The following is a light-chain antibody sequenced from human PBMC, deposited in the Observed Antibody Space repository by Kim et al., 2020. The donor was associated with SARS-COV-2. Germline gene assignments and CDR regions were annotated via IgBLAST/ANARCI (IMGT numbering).Light chain of an antibody. J-gene: IGLJ2*01. Sequence: QSVLTQPPSASGTPGQRVTISCSGSSSNIGSNPVNWYQQFPGTAPKLLIYTNNQWPSGVPDRFSGSKSGTSASLVISGLQSEDEADYYCAAWDDSLNGVVFGGGTQLTVL. CDR3: AAWDDSLNGVV. CDR2: TNN. V-gene: IGLV1-44*01. CDR1: SSNIGSNP.